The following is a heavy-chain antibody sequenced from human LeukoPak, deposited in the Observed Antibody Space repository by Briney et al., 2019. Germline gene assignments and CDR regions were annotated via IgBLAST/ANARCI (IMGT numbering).Heavy chain of an antibody. CDR1: GGSTSSGSYY. CDR2: VYTSGSSNDNPS. V-gene: IGHV4-61*02. D-gene: IGHD3-10*02. J-gene: IGHJ6*03. CDR3: ARGNYYVDYYMDV. Sequence: SETLSLTCTVSGGSTSSGSYYWSWIRQPAGKGLEWIGRVYTSGSSNDNPSNYNPSLKSRVTISVDTSKNQISLKLSSVTAADTAVYYCARGNYYVDYYMDVWGKGTTVTVSS.